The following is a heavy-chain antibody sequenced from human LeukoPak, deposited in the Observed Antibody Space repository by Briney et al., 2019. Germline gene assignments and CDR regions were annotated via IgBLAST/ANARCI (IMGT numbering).Heavy chain of an antibody. V-gene: IGHV4-61*02. CDR2: IYINGGT. CDR3: GRDLGAAAAFTV. D-gene: IGHD6-13*01. J-gene: IGHJ6*04. CDR1: GGSISSGSFY. Sequence: PSQTLSLTCTASGGSISSGSFYWSWIRQPAGKGLEWIGRIYINGGTDYNASLKSRATISVDTSKNQLSLKLSSMTAADTAVYYCGRDLGAAAAFTVWGKGTTVTVSS.